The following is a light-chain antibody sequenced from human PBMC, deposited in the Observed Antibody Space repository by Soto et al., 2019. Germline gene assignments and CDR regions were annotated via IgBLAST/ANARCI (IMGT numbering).Light chain of an antibody. CDR1: SSNIGAGYD. CDR2: GNN. Sequence: QSVLTQPPSVSGAPGQRVTISCTGSSSNIGAGYDVHWYQQLPGKAPKLLIYGNNNRPSGVPDRFSGSKSGTSASLAITGIRADDEADYYCQSYASSLSANFVFGTGTKVTVL. V-gene: IGLV1-40*01. CDR3: QSYASSLSANFV. J-gene: IGLJ1*01.